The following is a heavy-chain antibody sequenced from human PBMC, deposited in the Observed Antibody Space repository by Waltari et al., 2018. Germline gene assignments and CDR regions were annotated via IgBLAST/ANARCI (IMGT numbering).Heavy chain of an antibody. CDR1: GYTFTGYY. Sequence: QVQLVQSGAEVKKPGASVKVSCKASGYTFTGYYMHWVRQAPGQGLEWMGWINPNSGGTNYAQKFQGRVTMTRDTSVSTAYMGLSRLRSDDTAVYYCARDRITMVRGVDYYYYGMDVWGQGTTVTVSS. CDR2: INPNSGGT. D-gene: IGHD3-10*01. V-gene: IGHV1-2*02. CDR3: ARDRITMVRGVDYYYYGMDV. J-gene: IGHJ6*02.